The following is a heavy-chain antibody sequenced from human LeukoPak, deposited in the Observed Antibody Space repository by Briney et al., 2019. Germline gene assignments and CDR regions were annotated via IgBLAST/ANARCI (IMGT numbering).Heavy chain of an antibody. CDR2: ISAYNGNT. CDR1: GYTFTSYG. V-gene: IGHV1-18*01. D-gene: IGHD4-17*01. Sequence: ASVKVSCKASGYTFTSYGISWVRQAPGQGLEWMGWISAYNGNTNYAQKLQGRVTMTTDTSTSTAYMELRSLRSDDTAVYYCARDLRRTVTTGFDYWGQGTLVTVSS. J-gene: IGHJ4*02. CDR3: ARDLRRTVTTGFDY.